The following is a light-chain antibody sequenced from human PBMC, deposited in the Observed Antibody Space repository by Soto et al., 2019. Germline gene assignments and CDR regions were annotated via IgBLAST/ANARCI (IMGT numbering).Light chain of an antibody. J-gene: IGLJ1*01. CDR1: SSDVGSYSL. Sequence: QSVLTQPASVSGSPGQSITISCTGTSSDVGSYSLVSWYQQHPGKAPKLMIYEGNKRPSGVSNRFSGSKSDNTASLTISGLQADDEADYYCCSYAGGSTYVFGTGTKLTVL. V-gene: IGLV2-23*01. CDR2: EGN. CDR3: CSYAGGSTYV.